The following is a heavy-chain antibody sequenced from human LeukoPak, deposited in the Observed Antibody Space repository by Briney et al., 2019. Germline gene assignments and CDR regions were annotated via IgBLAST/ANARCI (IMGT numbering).Heavy chain of an antibody. D-gene: IGHD4-17*01. CDR3: ARDMATVTTSPSDY. CDR2: IKQDGSEK. V-gene: IGHV3-7*01. J-gene: IGHJ4*02. CDR1: GFTFSSYA. Sequence: GGSLRLSCAASGFTFSSYAMSWVRQAPGKGLEWVANIKQDGSEKYYVDSVKGRFTISRDNAKNSLYLQMNSLRAEDTAVYYCARDMATVTTSPSDYWGQGTLVTVSS.